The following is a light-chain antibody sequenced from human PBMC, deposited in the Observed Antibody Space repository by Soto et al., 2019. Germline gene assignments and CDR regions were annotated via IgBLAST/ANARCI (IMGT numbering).Light chain of an antibody. CDR1: QAIYSN. V-gene: IGKV3-15*01. J-gene: IGKJ4*01. CDR2: RAS. CDR3: QQYDDWLRLT. Sequence: MTQSTATLSVSPGERATLSCMASQAIYSNVAWYQQRPGQAPRLLIYRASARATGIPARFSGSGSGTEFNLTISSLQSEDFAAYFCQQYDDWLRLTFGGGTKVDI.